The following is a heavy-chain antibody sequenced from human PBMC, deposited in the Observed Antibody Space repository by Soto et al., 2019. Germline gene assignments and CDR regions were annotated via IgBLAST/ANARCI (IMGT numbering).Heavy chain of an antibody. J-gene: IGHJ3*02. D-gene: IGHD5-12*01. Sequence: QVQLVESGGGVVQPGRSLRLSCAASGFTFSSYGMHWVRQAPGKGLEWVAVIWYDGSNKYYADSVKGRFTISRDNSKNTLDLQMNSVRAEERAVYYCARVWDGGYGEDAFDIWGQGTMVTVSS. CDR3: ARVWDGGYGEDAFDI. CDR1: GFTFSSYG. V-gene: IGHV3-33*01. CDR2: IWYDGSNK.